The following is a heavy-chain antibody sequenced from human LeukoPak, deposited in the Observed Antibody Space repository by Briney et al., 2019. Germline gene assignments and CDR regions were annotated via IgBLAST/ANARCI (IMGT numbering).Heavy chain of an antibody. CDR2: IYYSGST. Sequence: PSETLSLTCTVSGDSISSSYWNWIRQPPGKGLEWIGYIYYSGSTNYNPSLKSRVTISVDTSKNQFSLGLTSMTAADTAVYYCARRAGSCTFDYWGQGTLVTVSS. D-gene: IGHD2-15*01. V-gene: IGHV4-59*08. CDR3: ARRAGSCTFDY. J-gene: IGHJ4*02. CDR1: GDSISSSY.